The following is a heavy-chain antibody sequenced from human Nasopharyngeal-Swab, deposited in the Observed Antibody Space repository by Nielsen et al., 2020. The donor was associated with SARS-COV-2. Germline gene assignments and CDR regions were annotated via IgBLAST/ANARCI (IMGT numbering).Heavy chain of an antibody. CDR3: ARDGLDYYDSSGYYYSRHFDY. J-gene: IGHJ4*02. V-gene: IGHV3-30*04. CDR2: ISYDGSNK. CDR1: GFTFSSYA. Sequence: GESLKISCAASGFTFSSYAMHWVRQAPGKGLEWVAVISYDGSNKYYADSVKGRFTISRDNSKNTLYLQMNSLRAEDTAVYYCARDGLDYYDSSGYYYSRHFDYWGQGTLVTVSS. D-gene: IGHD3-22*01.